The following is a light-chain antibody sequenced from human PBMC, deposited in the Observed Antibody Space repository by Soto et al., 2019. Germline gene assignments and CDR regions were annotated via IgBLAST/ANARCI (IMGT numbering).Light chain of an antibody. CDR1: QTVSSN. Sequence: EIVMTQSPATLSVSPGERATLSCRASQTVSSNLAWYQQTPGQAPRLLIHGASTRATGVPARFSGSGSGTEFTLTISSQQSEDFAVYYCQQYHNWPPQYTFGQGTKLQI. V-gene: IGKV3-15*01. CDR3: QQYHNWPPQYT. J-gene: IGKJ2*01. CDR2: GAS.